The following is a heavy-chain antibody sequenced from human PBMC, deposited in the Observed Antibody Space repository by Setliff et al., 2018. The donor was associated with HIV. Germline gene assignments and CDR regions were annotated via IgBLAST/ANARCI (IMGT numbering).Heavy chain of an antibody. CDR2: IIPIFGTP. V-gene: IGHV1-69*06. J-gene: IGHJ3*02. Sequence: SVKVSCKASGGTFSSHGISWVRQAPGQGLEWMGRIIPIFGTPNYAQKFQGRVTFTADKSTSTAYMELSSLRSEDTAVYYCARGMYSSGWYDAFDIWGQGTMVTVSS. CDR3: ARGMYSSGWYDAFDI. D-gene: IGHD6-19*01. CDR1: GGTFSSHG.